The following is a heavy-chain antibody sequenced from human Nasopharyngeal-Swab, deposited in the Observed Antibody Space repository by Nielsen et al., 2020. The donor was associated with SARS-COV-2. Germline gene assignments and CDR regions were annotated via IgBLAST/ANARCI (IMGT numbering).Heavy chain of an antibody. CDR1: GYTLTELS. CDR3: ATDGGGIVVGRPDYYYYGMDV. CDR2: FDPEDGET. V-gene: IGHV1-24*01. J-gene: IGHJ6*02. D-gene: IGHD2-15*01. Sequence: ASVKVSCKVSGYTLTELSMHWVRQAPGKGLEWMGGFDPEDGETIYAQKFQGRVTMTEDTSTDTAYMELRSLRSEDTAGEYCATDGGGIVVGRPDYYYYGMDVWGQGTTVTVSS.